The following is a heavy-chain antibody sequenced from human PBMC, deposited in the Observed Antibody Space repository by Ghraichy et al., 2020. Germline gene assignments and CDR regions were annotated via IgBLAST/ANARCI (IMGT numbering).Heavy chain of an antibody. D-gene: IGHD1-26*01. CDR1: GFTFSSYW. CDR3: ARDRIVGATFDYYYYGMDV. Sequence: GESLNISCAASGFTFSSYWMHWVRQAPGKGLVWVSRINSDGSSTSYADSVKGRFTISRDNAKNTLHLQMNSLRAEETAVYYCARDRIVGATFDYYYYGMDVWGQGTTVTVSS. J-gene: IGHJ6*02. V-gene: IGHV3-74*01. CDR2: INSDGSST.